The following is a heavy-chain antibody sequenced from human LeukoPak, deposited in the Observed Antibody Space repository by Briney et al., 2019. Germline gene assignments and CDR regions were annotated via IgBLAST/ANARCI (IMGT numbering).Heavy chain of an antibody. CDR3: SGRYGPGPV. CDR2: ILPDGRNT. CDR1: GYTYAALH. V-gene: IGHV1-2*02. D-gene: IGHD3-10*01. J-gene: IGHJ4*02. Sequence: ASVKDSCMAPGYTYAALHIHCGRHTPGRSLEWMGWILPDGRNTKYSQKFQDRMTLTTDTSTNTAYMELSRLIPDDTAVYYCSGRYGPGPVWGQGTLIPASP.